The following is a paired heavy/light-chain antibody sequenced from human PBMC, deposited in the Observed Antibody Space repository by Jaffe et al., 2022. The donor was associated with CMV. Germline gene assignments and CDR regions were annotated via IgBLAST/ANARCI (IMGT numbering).Light chain of an antibody. CDR1: QSISNY. CDR3: QQSYIAPPYT. CDR2: AAS. Sequence: DIQLTQSPSSLSASVGDRVTITCRASQSISNYLNWYQYKPGKVPKLLIYAASSLQSGVPSTFSGSGSGTDFTLTISSLQPEDFAIYYCQQSYIAPPYTFGQGTKLEIK. V-gene: IGKV1-39*01. J-gene: IGKJ2*01.
Heavy chain of an antibody. J-gene: IGHJ6*02. D-gene: IGHD3-16*01. V-gene: IGHV3-33*01. CDR3: ARDPPYYDRLGVYYYYYGMDV. CDR2: IWYDGTNK. CDR1: GFTFSSYA. Sequence: QVQLVESGGGVVEPGRSLRLSCAASGFTFSSYAIHWVRQAPGKGLEWVAVIWYDGTNKYYADSVKGRFTISRDNSRSLVSLQMNSLRADDTAVYYCARDPPYYDRLGVYYYYYGMDVWGQGTTVTVSS.